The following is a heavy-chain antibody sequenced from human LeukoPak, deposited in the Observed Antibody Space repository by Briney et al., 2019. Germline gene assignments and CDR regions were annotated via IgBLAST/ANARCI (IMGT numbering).Heavy chain of an antibody. V-gene: IGHV4-4*02. Sequence: SETLSLTCGVSGGSVINTNWWTWVRQPPGKGLEWIGEVHLDGRTNYNPSLAGRLTMSVAVSENQVSLKLTSVTAADTAVYYCAREGGFYRPLDYSGQGTLVTVSS. CDR2: VHLDGRT. CDR3: AREGGFYRPLDY. CDR1: GGSVINTNW. D-gene: IGHD3-3*01. J-gene: IGHJ4*02.